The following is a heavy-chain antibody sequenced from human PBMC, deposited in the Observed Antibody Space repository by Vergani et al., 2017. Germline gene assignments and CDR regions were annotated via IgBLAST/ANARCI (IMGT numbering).Heavy chain of an antibody. CDR3: TTDLNYGERVDY. D-gene: IGHD4-17*01. J-gene: IGHJ4*02. CDR2: IKSKTDGGTT. V-gene: IGHV3-15*01. Sequence: EVQLVESGGGLVKPGGSLRLSCAASGFTFSNAWMSWVRQAPGKGLEWVGRIKSKTDGGTTDYAAPVKGRFTISREDSKNTLYLQMNSLKTEDTAVYYCTTDLNYGERVDYWGQGTLVTVSS. CDR1: GFTFSNAW.